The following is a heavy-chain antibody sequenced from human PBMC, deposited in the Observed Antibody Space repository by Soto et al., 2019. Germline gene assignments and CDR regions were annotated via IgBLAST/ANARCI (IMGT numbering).Heavy chain of an antibody. CDR3: ARGFASEAWFDP. CDR1: GGSISSSSYY. Sequence: SETLSLTCTVSGGSISSSSYYWGWIRQPPGKGLEWIGSIYYSGSTYYNPSLKSRVTISVDTSKNRFSLKLSSVTAADTAVYYCARGFASEAWFDPWGQGTLVTVSS. CDR2: IYYSGST. V-gene: IGHV4-39*07. J-gene: IGHJ5*02.